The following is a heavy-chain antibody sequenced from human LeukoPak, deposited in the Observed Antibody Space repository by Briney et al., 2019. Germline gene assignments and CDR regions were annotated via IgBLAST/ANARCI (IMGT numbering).Heavy chain of an antibody. CDR3: ARGVRGGEYFH. CDR1: GGSISSSSYY. J-gene: IGHJ4*02. CDR2: IYHSGST. V-gene: IGHV4-39*07. Sequence: SETLSLTCTVSGGSISSSSYYWGWIRQPPGKGLEWIGSIYHSGSTYYNPSLKSRVTISVDTSKNQFSLKLSSVTAADTAVYYCARGVRGGEYFHWGQGTLVTVSS. D-gene: IGHD3-10*01.